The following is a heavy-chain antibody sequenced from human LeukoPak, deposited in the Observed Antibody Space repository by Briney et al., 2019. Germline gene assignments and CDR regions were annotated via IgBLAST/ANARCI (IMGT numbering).Heavy chain of an antibody. V-gene: IGHV3-48*03. CDR2: ISSSGSTI. CDR1: GFTFSSYE. CDR3: ARVNSGVTTWDYYYYMDV. D-gene: IGHD4-17*01. J-gene: IGHJ6*03. Sequence: PGGSLRLSCAASGFTFSSYEMNWVRQAPGKGLEWVSYISSSGSTIYYADSVKGRFTISRDNAKNSLYLQMNSLRAEDTAVYYCARVNSGVTTWDYYYYMDVWGKGTTVTVSS.